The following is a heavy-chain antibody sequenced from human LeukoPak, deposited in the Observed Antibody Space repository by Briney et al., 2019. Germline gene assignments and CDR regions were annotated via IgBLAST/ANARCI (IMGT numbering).Heavy chain of an antibody. CDR1: GFTFSSYA. V-gene: IGHV3-30-3*01. CDR3: ARVPHYYESSGPDY. CDR2: ISYDGSNK. D-gene: IGHD3-22*01. J-gene: IGHJ4*02. Sequence: GGSLRLSCAASGFTFSSYAMHWVRQAPGKGLEWVAVISYDGSNKYYADSVKGRFTISRDNSKNTLYLQMNSLRAEDTAVYYCARVPHYYESSGPDYWGQGTLVTVSS.